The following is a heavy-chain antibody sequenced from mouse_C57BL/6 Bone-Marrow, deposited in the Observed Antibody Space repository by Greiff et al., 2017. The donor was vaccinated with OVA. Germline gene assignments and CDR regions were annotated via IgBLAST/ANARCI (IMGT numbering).Heavy chain of an antibody. J-gene: IGHJ4*01. V-gene: IGHV1-61*01. Sequence: QVQLQQPGAELVRPGSSVKLSCKASGYTFTSYWMDWVKQRPGQGLEWIGNIYPSDSETHYNQKFKDKATLTVDKSSSTAYMQLSSLTSEDSAVYSGVRWGGDTRAYAMDYWGQGTSVTVSS. D-gene: IGHD2-12*01. CDR2: IYPSDSET. CDR3: VRWGGDTRAYAMDY. CDR1: GYTFTSYW.